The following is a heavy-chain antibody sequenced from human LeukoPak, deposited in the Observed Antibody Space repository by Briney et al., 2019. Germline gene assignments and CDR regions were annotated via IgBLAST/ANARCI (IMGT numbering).Heavy chain of an antibody. J-gene: IGHJ4*02. CDR3: ARSSAAAVDY. CDR2: IYYSGST. V-gene: IGHV4-59*01. D-gene: IGHD6-13*01. Sequence: PSETLSLTCTGSGGSISSYYWSWIRQPPGKGLEWIGYIYYSGSTNYNPSLKSRVTISVDTSKNQFSLKLSSVTAADTAVYYCARSSAAAVDYWGQGTLVTVSS. CDR1: GGSISSYY.